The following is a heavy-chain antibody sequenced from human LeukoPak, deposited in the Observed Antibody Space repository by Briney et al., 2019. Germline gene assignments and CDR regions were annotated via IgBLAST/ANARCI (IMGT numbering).Heavy chain of an antibody. Sequence: GGSLRLSCAASGFTFSSYSMNWVRQAPGKGLEWVSSISSSSYIYYADSVKGRFTISRDNAKNSLYLQMNSLRAEDTAVYYCARDIYDYGDYGDDYWGQGTLATVSS. CDR3: ARDIYDYGDYGDDY. D-gene: IGHD4-17*01. V-gene: IGHV3-21*01. J-gene: IGHJ4*02. CDR2: ISSSSYI. CDR1: GFTFSSYS.